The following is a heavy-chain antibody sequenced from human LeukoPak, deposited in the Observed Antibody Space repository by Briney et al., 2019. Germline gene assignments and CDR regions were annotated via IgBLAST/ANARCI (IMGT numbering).Heavy chain of an antibody. CDR1: GYTFTSYD. Sequence: GASVKVSCKASGYTFTSYDINWMRQATGQGLEWMGWMNPNSGNTGYAQKFQGRVTMTRNTSISTAYMELSSLRSEDTAVYYCARGVDTYDFWSGYYMPYYYYGMDVWGQGTTVTVSS. J-gene: IGHJ6*02. D-gene: IGHD3-3*01. V-gene: IGHV1-8*01. CDR3: ARGVDTYDFWSGYYMPYYYYGMDV. CDR2: MNPNSGNT.